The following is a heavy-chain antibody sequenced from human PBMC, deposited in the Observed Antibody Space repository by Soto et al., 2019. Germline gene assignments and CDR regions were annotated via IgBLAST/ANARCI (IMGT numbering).Heavy chain of an antibody. J-gene: IGHJ6*02. D-gene: IGHD3-10*01. CDR3: AKAILRHYYGSVHYGMDV. V-gene: IGHV3-43*01. CDR2: ISWDGGST. CDR1: GFTFDDYT. Sequence: PGGSLRLSCAASGFTFDDYTMHWVRQAPGKGLEWVSLISWDGGSTYYADSVKGRFTISRDNSKNSLYLQMNSLRTEDTALYYCAKAILRHYYGSVHYGMDVWGQGTTVTVSS.